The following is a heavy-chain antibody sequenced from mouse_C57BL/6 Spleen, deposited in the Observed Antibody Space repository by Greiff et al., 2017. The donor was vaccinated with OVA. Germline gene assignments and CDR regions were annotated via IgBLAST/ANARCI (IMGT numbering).Heavy chain of an antibody. J-gene: IGHJ3*01. CDR3: ARWGYDYDDGFAY. Sequence: QVQLKESGPELVKPGASVKISCKASGYAFSSSWMNWVKQRPGKGLEWIGRIYPGDGDTNYNGKFKGKATLTADKSSSTAYMQLSSLTSEDSAVYFCARWGYDYDDGFAYWGQGTLVTVSA. V-gene: IGHV1-82*01. D-gene: IGHD2-4*01. CDR2: IYPGDGDT. CDR1: GYAFSSSW.